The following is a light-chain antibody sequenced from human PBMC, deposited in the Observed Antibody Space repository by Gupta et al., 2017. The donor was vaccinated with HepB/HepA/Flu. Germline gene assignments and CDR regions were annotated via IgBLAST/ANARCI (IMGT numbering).Light chain of an antibody. CDR1: QSISTW. CDR2: QAS. V-gene: IGKV1-5*03. CDR3: QQGFSFPRT. Sequence: DIEMTQSPSTLSASVGDRVTITCRASQSISTWLAWYQQEPGKAPKLLISQASILESGVPSRFSGSGSGTEFTLTINDLQPADFATYHCQQGFSFPRTFGQGTKLEI. J-gene: IGKJ1*01.